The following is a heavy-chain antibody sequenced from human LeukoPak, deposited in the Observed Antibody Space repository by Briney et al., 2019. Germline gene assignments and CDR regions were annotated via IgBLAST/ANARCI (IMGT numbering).Heavy chain of an antibody. CDR1: GLRFSDYC. Sequence: PGGSLRLSCAASGLRFSDYCMSWVRQAPGKGLEWVASIKRDGSERNYVDSVKGRFVISRDNAKNSVYLQLNSLRAEDTAVYYCARHGYSYGYSLDYWGQGTLVTVSS. D-gene: IGHD5-18*01. J-gene: IGHJ4*02. V-gene: IGHV3-7*01. CDR2: IKRDGSER. CDR3: ARHGYSYGYSLDY.